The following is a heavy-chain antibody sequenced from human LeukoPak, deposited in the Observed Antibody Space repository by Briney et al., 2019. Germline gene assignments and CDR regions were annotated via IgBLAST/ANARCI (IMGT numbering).Heavy chain of an antibody. Sequence: KPSETLSLTCAVYGGSFSGYYWSWIRQPPGKGLEWIGEINHSGSTNYNPSLKSRVTISVDTSKNQFSLKLSSVTAADTAVYYCARGGGQYVAYSSSSYYFDYWGQGTLVTVSS. CDR1: GGSFSGYY. D-gene: IGHD6-6*01. V-gene: IGHV4-34*01. CDR3: ARGGGQYVAYSSSSYYFDY. CDR2: INHSGST. J-gene: IGHJ4*02.